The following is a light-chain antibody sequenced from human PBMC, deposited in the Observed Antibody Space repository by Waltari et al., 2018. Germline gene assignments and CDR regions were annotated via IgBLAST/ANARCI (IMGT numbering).Light chain of an antibody. CDR3: QQSYSTPWT. J-gene: IGKJ1*01. Sequence: DIQMTQSPSSLSASVGDRVTITCRASQSISSYLNWYQQKQGKAPKLLIYAASILQSGVPSRFSGSGSGTDFTLTISSLQPEDFATYYLQQSYSTPWTFGQGTKVEIK. CDR2: AAS. CDR1: QSISSY. V-gene: IGKV1-39*01.